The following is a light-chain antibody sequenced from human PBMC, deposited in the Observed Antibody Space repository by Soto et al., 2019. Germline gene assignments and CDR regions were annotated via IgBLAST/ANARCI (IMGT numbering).Light chain of an antibody. V-gene: IGLV2-14*01. Sequence: QSALTQPASVSGSPGQSITISCTGTSSDVGGYNYVSWYQQHPGKAPKLMIYDVSNRPSGVSNRFSGSKSGNTASLPISGLQAEDEADYYCSSYTSRSTLVFGGGTKLTVL. CDR2: DVS. CDR3: SSYTSRSTLV. CDR1: SSDVGGYNY. J-gene: IGLJ2*01.